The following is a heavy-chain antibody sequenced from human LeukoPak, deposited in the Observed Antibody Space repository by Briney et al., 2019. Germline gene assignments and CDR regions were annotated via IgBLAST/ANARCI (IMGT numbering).Heavy chain of an antibody. D-gene: IGHD3-3*02. J-gene: IGHJ6*02. CDR2: IYYSGST. V-gene: IGHV4-39*01. Sequence: PSETLSLTCTVSGGSISSSSYYRGWIRQPPGKGLEWIGSIYYSGSTYYNPSLKSRVTISVDTSKNQFSLKLSSVTAADTAVYYCHFWSGYRYYYYYGMDVWGQGTTVTVSS. CDR3: HFWSGYRYYYYYGMDV. CDR1: GGSISSSSYY.